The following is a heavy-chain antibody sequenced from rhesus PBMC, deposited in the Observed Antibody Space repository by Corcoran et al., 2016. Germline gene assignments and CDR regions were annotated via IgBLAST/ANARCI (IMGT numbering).Heavy chain of an antibody. Sequence: QVQLQESGPGVVKPSETLSLTRAVSGGTISSGYYYWSWIRQPPVKGLEWMGGIYINSESTNYNPSLKSRVTISKDTSKNQFSLKLSSVTATDTALYYCATDLRSPFDYWGQGVLVTVSS. CDR1: GGTISSGYYY. J-gene: IGHJ4*01. V-gene: IGHV4S12*01. CDR2: IYINSEST. D-gene: IGHD3-40*01. CDR3: ATDLRSPFDY.